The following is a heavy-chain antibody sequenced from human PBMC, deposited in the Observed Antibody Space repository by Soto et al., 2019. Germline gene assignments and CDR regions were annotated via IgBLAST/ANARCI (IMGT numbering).Heavy chain of an antibody. Sequence: GESLKISCKGSGYSFTSYWIGWVRQMPGKGLEWMGIIYPGDSDTRYSPSFQGQVTISADKSISTAYLQWSSLKASDTAMYYCARSLGYCSGGSCYSVGWFDPWGQGTLVTVSS. CDR1: GYSFTSYW. CDR2: IYPGDSDT. J-gene: IGHJ5*02. D-gene: IGHD2-15*01. V-gene: IGHV5-51*01. CDR3: ARSLGYCSGGSCYSVGWFDP.